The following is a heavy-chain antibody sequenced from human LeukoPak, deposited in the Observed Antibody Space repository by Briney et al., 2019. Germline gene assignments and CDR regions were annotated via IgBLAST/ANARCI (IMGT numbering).Heavy chain of an antibody. D-gene: IGHD2-15*01. CDR1: GYTFTSYG. CDR3: AREKCSGGSCYPNWGGYYYYGMDV. CDR2: ISAYNGNT. J-gene: IGHJ6*02. V-gene: IGHV1-18*01. Sequence: GASVKVSCKASGYTFTSYGISWVRQAPGQGLEWMGWISAYNGNTNYAQKLQGRVTMTTDTSTSTAYMELRSLRSDDTAVYYCAREKCSGGSCYPNWGGYYYYGMDVWGQGTTVTVSS.